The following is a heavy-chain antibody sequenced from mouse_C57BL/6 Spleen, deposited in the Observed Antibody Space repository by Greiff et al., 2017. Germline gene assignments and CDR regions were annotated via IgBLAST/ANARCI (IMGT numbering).Heavy chain of an antibody. Sequence: VKLVESGAELVKPGASVKLSCKASGYTFTEYTIHWVKQRSGQGLEWIGWFYPGSGSIKYNEKFKDKATLTADKSSSTVYMELSRLTSEDSAVYFCARHEDYYGSSYVGYAMDYWGQGTSVTVSS. CDR2: FYPGSGSI. J-gene: IGHJ4*01. CDR1: GYTFTEYT. V-gene: IGHV1-62-2*01. CDR3: ARHEDYYGSSYVGYAMDY. D-gene: IGHD1-1*01.